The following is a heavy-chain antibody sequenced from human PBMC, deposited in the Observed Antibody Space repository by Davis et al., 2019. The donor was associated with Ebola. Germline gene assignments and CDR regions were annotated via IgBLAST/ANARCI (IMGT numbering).Heavy chain of an antibody. V-gene: IGHV4-39*01. Sequence: SETLSLTCTVSGGSISRTTNYYWGWIRQSPGKGLEWIGSIYYSGNTYYNPSLRSRVTISVDTSKNQFSLELNSVTAADTAVYYCARRNYYYENFWGQGTLVTVSS. D-gene: IGHD3-22*01. CDR3: ARRNYYYENF. CDR2: IYYSGNT. CDR1: GGSISRTTNYY. J-gene: IGHJ4*02.